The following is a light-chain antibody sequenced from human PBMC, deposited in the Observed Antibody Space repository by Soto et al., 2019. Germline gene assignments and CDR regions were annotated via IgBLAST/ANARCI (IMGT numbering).Light chain of an antibody. CDR1: SSDVGGYNY. J-gene: IGLJ2*01. CDR3: SSFAGNNNLV. CDR2: EVS. V-gene: IGLV2-8*01. Sequence: QSALTQPPSASGSPGQSVTISCTGTSSDVGGYNYVSWYQQHPGKAPKLMISEVSKRPSGVPDRFSGSKSGNTASLTVSGLHAEDEADSYCSSFAGNNNLVFGGGTKLTVL.